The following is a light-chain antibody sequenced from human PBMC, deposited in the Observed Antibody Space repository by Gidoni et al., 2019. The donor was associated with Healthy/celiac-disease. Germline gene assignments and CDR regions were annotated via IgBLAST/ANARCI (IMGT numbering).Light chain of an antibody. CDR1: QSVSSN. CDR2: GAS. V-gene: IGKV3-15*01. CDR3: QQYNNWPLT. Sequence: EIEMTQSPATLSVSPGERATIPCRASQSVSSNLAWYQQKPGHAPRLLIYGASTRATGIPARFSGSGSGTEFTLTISSLQSEDFTVYYCQQYNNWPLTFGEXTKVEIK. J-gene: IGKJ4*01.